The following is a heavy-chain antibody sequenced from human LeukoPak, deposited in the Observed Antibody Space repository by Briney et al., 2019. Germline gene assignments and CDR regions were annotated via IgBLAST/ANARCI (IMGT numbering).Heavy chain of an antibody. D-gene: IGHD1-1*01. CDR1: GGSISSYY. J-gene: IGHJ6*02. CDR2: IYYSGST. Sequence: SETLSLTCTVSGGSISSYYWSWIRQPPGKGLEWIGYIYYSGSTNYNPSLKSRVTISVDTSKNQFSLKLSSVTAADTAVYYCATQRSGASYYYYGMDVWGQGTTVTVSS. CDR3: ATQRSGASYYYYGMDV. V-gene: IGHV4-59*08.